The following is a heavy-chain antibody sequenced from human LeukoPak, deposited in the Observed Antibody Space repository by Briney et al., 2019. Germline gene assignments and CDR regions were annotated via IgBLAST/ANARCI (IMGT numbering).Heavy chain of an antibody. CDR1: GFTFSSYA. CDR3: AKKPLAVSGGMDV. V-gene: IGHV3-23*01. Sequence: GASLRLSCAASGFTFSSYAMSWVRQAPGKGLEWVSAISGSGGSTYYADSVKGRFTISRDNSKNTLYLQMNSLRAEDTAVYYCAKKPLAVSGGMDVWGQGTTVTVSS. J-gene: IGHJ6*02. CDR2: ISGSGGST. D-gene: IGHD6-19*01.